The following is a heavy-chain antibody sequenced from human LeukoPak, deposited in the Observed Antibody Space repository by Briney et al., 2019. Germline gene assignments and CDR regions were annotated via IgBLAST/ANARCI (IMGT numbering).Heavy chain of an antibody. V-gene: IGHV4-59*12. CDR1: GGSISSYY. D-gene: IGHD1/OR15-1a*01. CDR2: IYYSGST. J-gene: IGHJ4*02. CDR3: ARENKGYYFDY. Sequence: PSETLSLTCTVSGGSISSYYWSWIRQPPGKGLEWIGYIYYSGSTNYNPSLKSRVTISVDTSKNQFSLKLSSVTAADTAVYYCARENKGYYFDYWGQGTLVTVSS.